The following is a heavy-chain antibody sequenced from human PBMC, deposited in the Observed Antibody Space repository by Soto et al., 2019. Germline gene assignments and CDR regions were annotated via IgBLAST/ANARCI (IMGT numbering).Heavy chain of an antibody. CDR3: VRQDSAGYFEY. CDR2: IYSSGTT. J-gene: IGHJ4*02. Sequence: HPGGSLRLSCAASGFTVSSDYMNWVRQAPGKGLEWVSVIYSSGTTYYADSVKGRFTISRDNSKNTVYLQMNSLRAEDTAVYYCVRQDSAGYFEYWGQGTLVTVSS. D-gene: IGHD2-15*01. V-gene: IGHV3-53*01. CDR1: GFTVSSDY.